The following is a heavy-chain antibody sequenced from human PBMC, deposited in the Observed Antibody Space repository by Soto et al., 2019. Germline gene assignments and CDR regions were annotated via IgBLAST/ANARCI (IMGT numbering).Heavy chain of an antibody. V-gene: IGHV4-31*03. CDR3: ARVGYCSGGSCYGYYYYYGMDV. J-gene: IGHJ6*02. CDR1: GGSISSGGYY. D-gene: IGHD2-15*01. CDR2: IYYSGSI. Sequence: PSETLSLTCTVSGGSISSGGYYWSWIRQHPGRGLEWIGYIYYSGSIYYNPSLKSRVTISVDTSKNQFSLDLSSVTAADTAVYYCARVGYCSGGSCYGYYYYYGMDVWGQGTTVPVSS.